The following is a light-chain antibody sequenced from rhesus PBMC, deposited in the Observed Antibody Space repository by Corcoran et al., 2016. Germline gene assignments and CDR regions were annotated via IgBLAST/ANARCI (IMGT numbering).Light chain of an antibody. Sequence: QAALAQPRSVSGSPGQSVTISCTGTNTDIGTYDFVSWYQQHPGTAPKLMIFAVTQRPSGVSHRFSGSKSGDTSSLTVSGLQPEDEAHYFCCVYAGSYTYICGAGTRLTVL. J-gene: IGLJ1*01. CDR3: CVYAGSYTYI. CDR2: AVT. V-gene: IGLV2-32*01. CDR1: NTDIGTYDF.